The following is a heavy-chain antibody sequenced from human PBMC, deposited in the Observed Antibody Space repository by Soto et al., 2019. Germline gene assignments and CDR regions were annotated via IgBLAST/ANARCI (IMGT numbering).Heavy chain of an antibody. J-gene: IGHJ6*02. D-gene: IGHD2-15*01. V-gene: IGHV4-30-4*01. CDR1: GGSISSGDYY. Sequence: QVQLQESGPGLVKPSQTLSLPCTVSGGSISSGDYYCSRIRQPPGKGLEWIGYIYYSRSTYYNPSRQSRVNTSVDTSKNQFSLKLSSVTAADTAVDYCSRDQALGGMDVWGQGTTVTVSS. CDR3: SRDQALGGMDV. CDR2: IYYSRST.